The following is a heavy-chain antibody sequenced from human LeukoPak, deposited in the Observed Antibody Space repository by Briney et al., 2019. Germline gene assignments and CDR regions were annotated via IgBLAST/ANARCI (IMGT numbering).Heavy chain of an antibody. Sequence: SETLCLTCAVYGGSFSGYYWSWIRQPPGKGLEWIGEINHSGSTNYNPSLKSRVTISVDTSKNQFSLKLSSVTAADTAVYYCARGALASRDIDYWGQGTLVTVSS. J-gene: IGHJ4*02. D-gene: IGHD3-9*01. CDR2: INHSGST. CDR1: GGSFSGYY. V-gene: IGHV4-34*01. CDR3: ARGALASRDIDY.